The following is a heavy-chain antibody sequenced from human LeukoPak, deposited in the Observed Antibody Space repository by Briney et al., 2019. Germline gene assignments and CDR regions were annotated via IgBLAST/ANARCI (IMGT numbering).Heavy chain of an antibody. CDR3: AKTIVVVTAYWYFDL. V-gene: IGHV3-23*01. J-gene: IGHJ2*01. Sequence: GGSLRLSCAASGFTFSSYAMSWVRQAPGKGLEWVSAISGSGGSTYYADSVKGRFTISRDNSKNTLYLQMNSLRAEDTAVYYCAKTIVVVTAYWYFDLWGRGTLVTVSS. D-gene: IGHD2-21*02. CDR1: GFTFSSYA. CDR2: ISGSGGST.